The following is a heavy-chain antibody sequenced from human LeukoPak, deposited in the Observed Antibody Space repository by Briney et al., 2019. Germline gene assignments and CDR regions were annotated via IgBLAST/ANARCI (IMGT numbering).Heavy chain of an antibody. CDR1: GYTFTGYF. CDR3: ARVSEYYYFDY. CDR2: INPNSGGT. Sequence: GASVKVSCKASGYTFTGYFMHWVRQAPGQGPECMGWINPNSGGTNYAQKFQGRVIMTRDTSISTAYMELSRLRSDDTAVYYCARVSEYYYFDYWGQGTLVTVSS. D-gene: IGHD2/OR15-2a*01. J-gene: IGHJ4*02. V-gene: IGHV1-2*02.